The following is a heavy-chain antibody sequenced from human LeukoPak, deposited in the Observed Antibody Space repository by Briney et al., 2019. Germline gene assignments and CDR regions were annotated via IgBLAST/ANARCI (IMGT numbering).Heavy chain of an antibody. Sequence: GESLKISCKGSGYSFTSYWIGWVRQMPGKGLEWMGIIYPGDSDTRYSPSFQGQVTISADKSISTAYLQWSSLKASDTAMYYCARLLQIVVVPAATPHDRYYYYYMDVWGKGTTVTVSS. V-gene: IGHV5-51*01. CDR2: IYPGDSDT. D-gene: IGHD2-2*01. CDR1: GYSFTSYW. CDR3: ARLLQIVVVPAATPHDRYYYYYMDV. J-gene: IGHJ6*03.